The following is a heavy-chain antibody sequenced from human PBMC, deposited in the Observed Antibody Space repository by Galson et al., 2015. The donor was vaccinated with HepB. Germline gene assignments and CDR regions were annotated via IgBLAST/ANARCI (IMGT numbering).Heavy chain of an antibody. CDR3: ARGGAWDGYGHHYYMDV. Sequence: SLRLSCAASGLTFISYAMTWVRQAPGKGLEWVSAVSGGGGSTYYADSVKGRFTISRDNSKNTLYLQMNSLRAEDTAVYYCARGGAWDGYGHHYYMDVWGKGTTVTVSS. J-gene: IGHJ6*03. V-gene: IGHV3-23*01. CDR2: VSGGGGST. CDR1: GLTFISYA. D-gene: IGHD3-22*01.